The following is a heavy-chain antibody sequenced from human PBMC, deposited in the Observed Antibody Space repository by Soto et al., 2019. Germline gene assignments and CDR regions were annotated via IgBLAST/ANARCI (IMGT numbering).Heavy chain of an antibody. CDR3: AREKVGANDY. CDR2: IIPILGIA. D-gene: IGHD1-26*01. CDR1: GDTFSTYT. Sequence: SVKVSCKASGDTFSTYTIIWVRQAPGQGLEWMGRIIPILGIANYAQKFQGRVTITADKSTSTAYMELSSLRSEDTAVYCAREKVGANDYWGQGTLVTVSS. V-gene: IGHV1-69*02. J-gene: IGHJ4*02.